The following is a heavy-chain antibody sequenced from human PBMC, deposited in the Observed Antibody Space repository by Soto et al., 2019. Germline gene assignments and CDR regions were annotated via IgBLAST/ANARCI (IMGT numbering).Heavy chain of an antibody. CDR2: IYHSGST. CDR1: GGSIGTHY. CDR3: ARVFRPWTFDY. D-gene: IGHD1-20*01. J-gene: IGHJ4*02. V-gene: IGHV4-59*11. Sequence: SETLSLTCTVSGGSIGTHYWNWIRQPPGKGLEWIGYIYHSGSTNYNPSLKSRVTISVDTSKNQFSLKLNSVTTADTAIYYCARVFRPWTFDYGGQGTLVTVSS.